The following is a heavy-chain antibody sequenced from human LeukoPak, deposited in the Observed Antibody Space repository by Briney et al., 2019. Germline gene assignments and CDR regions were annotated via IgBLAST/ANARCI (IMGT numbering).Heavy chain of an antibody. D-gene: IGHD6-6*01. CDR3: ARAIEYSSSSPVFDY. CDR1: GFTVSSNY. Sequence: PGGSLRLSCAASGFTVSSNYMSWVRQAPGKGLEWVSVIYSGGSAYYADSVKGRFTISRDNSKNMLYLQMNSLRAEDTAVYYCARAIEYSSSSPVFDYWGQGTLVTVSS. J-gene: IGHJ4*02. CDR2: IYSGGSA. V-gene: IGHV3-53*01.